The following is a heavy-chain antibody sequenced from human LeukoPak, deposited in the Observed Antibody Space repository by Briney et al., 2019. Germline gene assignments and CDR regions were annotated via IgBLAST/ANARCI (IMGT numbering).Heavy chain of an antibody. V-gene: IGHV3-30-3*01. J-gene: IGHJ4*02. CDR1: GFTFSSYA. CDR3: ARGWKWIQLWSPLDY. Sequence: GGSLRLSCAASGFTFSSYAMHWVRQAPGKGLEWVAVISYDGSNKYYADSVKGRFTISRDNSKNTLYLQMNSLRAEDTAVYYCARGWKWIQLWSPLDYWGQGTLVTVSS. D-gene: IGHD5-18*01. CDR2: ISYDGSNK.